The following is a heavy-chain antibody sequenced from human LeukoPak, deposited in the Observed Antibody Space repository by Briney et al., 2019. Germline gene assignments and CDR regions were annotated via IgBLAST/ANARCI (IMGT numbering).Heavy chain of an antibody. V-gene: IGHV4-61*02. Sequence: VKPSQTLSLTCTVSGGSISSSSYYWSWIRQPAGKGLEWIGRIYTSGSTNYNPSLKSRVTISVDTSKNQFSLKLSSVTAADTAVYYCARVDYYYYMDVWGKGTTVTVSS. CDR3: ARVDYYYYMDV. CDR2: IYTSGST. CDR1: GGSISSSSYY. J-gene: IGHJ6*03.